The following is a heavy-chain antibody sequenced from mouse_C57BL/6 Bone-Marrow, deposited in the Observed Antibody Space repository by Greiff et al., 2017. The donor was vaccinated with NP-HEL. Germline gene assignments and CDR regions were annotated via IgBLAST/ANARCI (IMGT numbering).Heavy chain of an antibody. CDR3: ARGDYGGSRVGYAMDY. CDR2: IYPGDGGT. Sequence: VQLQQSGAELVKPGASVKISCKASGYAFSSYWMNWVQERPGKGLEWIGQIYPGDGGTKYNGKFKGKATLTADKSSSTAYMQVSSLTSEDSAVYFSARGDYGGSRVGYAMDYWGQGTSVTVSS. J-gene: IGHJ4*01. V-gene: IGHV1-80*01. CDR1: GYAFSSYW. D-gene: IGHD1-1*01.